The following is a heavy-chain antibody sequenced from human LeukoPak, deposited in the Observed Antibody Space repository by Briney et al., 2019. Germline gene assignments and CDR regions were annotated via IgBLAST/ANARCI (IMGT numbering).Heavy chain of an antibody. Sequence: PGGSLRLSCAASGFTVSSNYMSWVRQAPGKGLEWVSVIYSGGSTYYADSVKGRFTISRDNSKNTLYLQMNSLRAEDTAVYYCAKEVEPLWWSAAYYDYWGQGTLVTVSS. D-gene: IGHD2-21*01. J-gene: IGHJ4*02. CDR2: IYSGGST. CDR3: AKEVEPLWWSAAYYDY. CDR1: GFTVSSNY. V-gene: IGHV3-53*01.